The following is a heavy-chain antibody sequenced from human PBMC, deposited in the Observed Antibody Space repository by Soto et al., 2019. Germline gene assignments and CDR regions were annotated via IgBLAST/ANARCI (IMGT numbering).Heavy chain of an antibody. CDR2: INSDGSST. D-gene: IGHD6-6*01. Sequence: VGSLRLSCAASGFTFSSYWMHWVRQAPGKGLVWVSRINSDGSSTSYADSVKGRFTISRDNAKNTLYLQMNSLRAEDTAVYYCARDRGIAARRGFDYWGQGTLVTVSS. V-gene: IGHV3-74*01. J-gene: IGHJ4*02. CDR3: ARDRGIAARRGFDY. CDR1: GFTFSSYW.